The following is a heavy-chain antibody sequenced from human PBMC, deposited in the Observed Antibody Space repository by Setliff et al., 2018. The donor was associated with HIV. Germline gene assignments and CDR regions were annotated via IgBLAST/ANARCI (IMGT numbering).Heavy chain of an antibody. J-gene: IGHJ6*03. D-gene: IGHD6-13*01. CDR2: IYTSGST. Sequence: SETLSLTCNVSGGSISSGGYYWSWIRQPAGKGLEWIGHIYTSGSTNYSPSLKSRVTISIDTSKNQFSLKLSSVTAADTAVYYCARDRGGAAAGGYYYMDVWGKGTTVTVSS. V-gene: IGHV4-61*09. CDR1: GGSISSGGYY. CDR3: ARDRGGAAAGGYYYMDV.